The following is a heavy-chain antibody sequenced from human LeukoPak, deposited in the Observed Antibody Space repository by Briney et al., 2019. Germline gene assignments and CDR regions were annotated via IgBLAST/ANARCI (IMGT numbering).Heavy chain of an antibody. J-gene: IGHJ5*02. V-gene: IGHV3-30*04. CDR1: GFTFSSYA. CDR2: ISYDGSNK. D-gene: IGHD5-12*01. CDR3: ARGYSGYDLERYRDWFDP. Sequence: PGGSLRLSCAASGFTFSSYAMHWVRQAPGKGLEWVAVISYDGSNKYYADSVKGRFTISRDNSKNTLYLQMNSLRAEDTAVYYCARGYSGYDLERYRDWFDPWGQGTLVTVSS.